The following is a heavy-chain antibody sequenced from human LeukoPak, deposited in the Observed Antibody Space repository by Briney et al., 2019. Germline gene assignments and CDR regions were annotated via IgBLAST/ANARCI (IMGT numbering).Heavy chain of an antibody. J-gene: IGHJ1*01. CDR1: GGTFSSYA. CDR2: IIPIFGTA. V-gene: IGHV1-69*13. Sequence: SVKVSCKASGGTFSSYAISWARQAPGQGLEWMGGIIPIFGTANCAQKFQGRVTITADESTSTAYMELSSLRSEDTAVYYCASDDYGDYRGYFQHWDQGTLVTVSS. CDR3: ASDDYGDYRGYFQH. D-gene: IGHD4-17*01.